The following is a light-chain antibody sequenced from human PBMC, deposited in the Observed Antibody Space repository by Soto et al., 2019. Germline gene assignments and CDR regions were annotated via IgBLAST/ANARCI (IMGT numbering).Light chain of an antibody. Sequence: EIVMTQSPATLSASPGERATLSCRASQSVSSTLDWYQQKPGQAPRLLIYGASTRYTGIPARFSGSGSGTEFTLTISSLQSADCAVYYCQQYNKWPVTFGGGTKVEIK. CDR3: QQYNKWPVT. J-gene: IGKJ4*01. CDR2: GAS. V-gene: IGKV3-15*01. CDR1: QSVSST.